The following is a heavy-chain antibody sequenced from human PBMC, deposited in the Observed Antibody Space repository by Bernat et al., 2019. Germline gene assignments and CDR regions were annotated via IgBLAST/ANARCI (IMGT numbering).Heavy chain of an antibody. CDR3: AKDFTLDY. CDR1: GFTFSSYG. J-gene: IGHJ4*02. CDR2: ISYDGSNK. Sequence: QVQLVESGGGVVQPGRSLRLSCAASGFTFSSYGMHWVRQAPGKGLEWVAVISYDGSNKYYADSVKGRFTISRDNSKNTLYLKMNSLRAEDTAVYYCAKDFTLDYWGQGTLVTVSS. V-gene: IGHV3-30*18.